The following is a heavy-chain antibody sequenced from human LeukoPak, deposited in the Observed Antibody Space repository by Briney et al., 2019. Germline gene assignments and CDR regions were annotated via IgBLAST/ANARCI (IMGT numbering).Heavy chain of an antibody. D-gene: IGHD3-22*01. CDR1: GFSFSYTW. Sequence: PGGSLRLSCAAPGFSFSYTWMNWVRQAPGKGLEWVARIRSTTAGGTTDYAAPVKGRFTISRDDSKNTLYLQMTGLKSEDTAVYYCARGSHSYDSSDFDFWGQGTLVTVSS. CDR2: IRSTTAGGTT. CDR3: ARGSHSYDSSDFDF. V-gene: IGHV3-15*01. J-gene: IGHJ4*02.